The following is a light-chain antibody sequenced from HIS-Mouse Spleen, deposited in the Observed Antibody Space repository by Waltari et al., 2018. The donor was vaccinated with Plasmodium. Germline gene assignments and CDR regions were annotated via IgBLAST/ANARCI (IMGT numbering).Light chain of an antibody. J-gene: IGKJ4*01. CDR3: QQFNSYPLT. V-gene: IGKV1-13*02. Sequence: AIQLTQSPSSLSASVGDRVTISCRASQGISSALAWYPQKPGKAPKLLIYDASSLESGGPSRFSGSGSGTDFTLTISSLQPEYFATYYCQQFNSYPLTFGGGTKVEIK. CDR2: DAS. CDR1: QGISSA.